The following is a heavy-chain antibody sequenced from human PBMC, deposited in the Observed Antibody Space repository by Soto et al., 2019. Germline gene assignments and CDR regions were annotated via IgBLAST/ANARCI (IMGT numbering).Heavy chain of an antibody. CDR1: GFTFIIYG. CDR3: EKVRSRRAAAGTNHYYGMEV. J-gene: IGHJ6*02. Sequence: PGGALRLSCAASGFTFIIYGMHWVRQAPGKGLEGVAVIGYDASNKDYADYVNGRFTISRDNSKNTVYLQMNRVRPEERAVYYPEKVRSRRAAAGTNHYYGMEVWGQGRKLTVSS. CDR2: IGYDASNK. V-gene: IGHV3-30*18. D-gene: IGHD6-13*01.